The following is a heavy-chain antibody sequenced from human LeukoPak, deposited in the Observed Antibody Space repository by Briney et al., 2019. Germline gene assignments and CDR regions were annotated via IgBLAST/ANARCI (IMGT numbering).Heavy chain of an antibody. D-gene: IGHD3-9*01. CDR3: ARGAARRYFDWSPLYYYMDV. Sequence: ASVKASCKASGGTFSSYAISWVGQARGQGLEWIGGVIPIFGTANYAQKFQGRVTITAEESTSTAYMELSSLRSEDTAVYYCARGAARRYFDWSPLYYYMDVWGKGTTVTISS. J-gene: IGHJ6*03. CDR1: GGTFSSYA. CDR2: VIPIFGTA. V-gene: IGHV1-69*13.